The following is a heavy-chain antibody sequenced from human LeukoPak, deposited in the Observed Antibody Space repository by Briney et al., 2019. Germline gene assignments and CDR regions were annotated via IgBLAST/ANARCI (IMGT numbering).Heavy chain of an antibody. D-gene: IGHD6-19*01. Sequence: GGSLRLSCSASGINFSRYGMHWVRQAPGKGLEWVSFISISGSTIYYADSVKGRFTISRDNAKNSLYLQMNSLRAEDTAVYYCARTVAGLPLDAFDIWGQGTMVTVSS. J-gene: IGHJ3*02. V-gene: IGHV3-48*03. CDR2: ISISGSTI. CDR1: GINFSRYG. CDR3: ARTVAGLPLDAFDI.